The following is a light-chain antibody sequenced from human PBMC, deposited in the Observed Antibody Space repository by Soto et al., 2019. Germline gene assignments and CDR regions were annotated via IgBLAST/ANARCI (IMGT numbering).Light chain of an antibody. J-gene: IGKJ1*01. V-gene: IGKV3-11*01. Sequence: EIVINPNPTPPSLLPGERITFSCIASPSVTTNLAWYQQKPGQAPRLLIYDASNRATGIPARFSGSGSGTDFTLTISSLEPEDFAVYYCQQRSNWPRTFGQGTKVDIK. CDR3: QQRSNWPRT. CDR1: PSVTTN. CDR2: DAS.